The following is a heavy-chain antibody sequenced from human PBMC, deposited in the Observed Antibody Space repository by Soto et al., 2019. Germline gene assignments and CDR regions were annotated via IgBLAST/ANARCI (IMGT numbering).Heavy chain of an antibody. D-gene: IGHD2-15*01. CDR1: GFSFSSYA. V-gene: IGHV3-23*01. Sequence: GGSLRLSCAASGFSFSSYAMTWVRQAPGKGLEWVSAISGTGGTTFYADSVKGRFTISRDNSKNTLYLQMNSLRAEDTAVYYCAHCSGGTCYSATFDIWGQGTMVTVSS. J-gene: IGHJ3*02. CDR3: AHCSGGTCYSATFDI. CDR2: ISGTGGTT.